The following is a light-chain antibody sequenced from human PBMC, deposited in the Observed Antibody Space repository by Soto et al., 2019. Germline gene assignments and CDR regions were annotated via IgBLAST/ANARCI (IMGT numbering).Light chain of an antibody. V-gene: IGLV2-8*01. CDR2: EVT. CDR1: SSDVGDYNY. J-gene: IGLJ1*01. Sequence: QSALTQPPSASGSPGQSVTLSCTGTSSDVGDYNYVSWYQQHPGKAPKLIIYEVTKRPSRVPDRFSGSKSGNTASLTVSGLQAEDEADYYCSSYAGSNNYVFGTGTKLTVL. CDR3: SSYAGSNNYV.